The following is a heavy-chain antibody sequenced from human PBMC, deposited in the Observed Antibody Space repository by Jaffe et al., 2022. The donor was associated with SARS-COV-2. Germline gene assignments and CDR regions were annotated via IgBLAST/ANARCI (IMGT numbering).Heavy chain of an antibody. CDR2: ISAYNGNT. CDR3: ARVGGITIFGVVYYYYYGMDV. V-gene: IGHV1-18*01. Sequence: QVQLVQSGAEVKKPGASVKVSCKASGYTFTSYGISWVRQAPGQGLEWMGWISAYNGNTNYAQKLQGRVTMTTDTSTSTAYMELRSLRSDDTAVYYCARVGGITIFGVVYYYYYGMDVWGQGTTVTVSS. CDR1: GYTFTSYG. D-gene: IGHD3-3*01. J-gene: IGHJ6*02.